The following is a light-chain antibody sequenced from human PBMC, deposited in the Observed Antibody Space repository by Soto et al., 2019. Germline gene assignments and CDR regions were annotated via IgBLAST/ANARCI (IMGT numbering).Light chain of an antibody. J-gene: IGLJ1*01. CDR1: SSNIGSNT. CDR2: SNN. Sequence: QSVLTQPPSASGTPGQRVTISCSGSSSNIGSNTVNWYQQLPGTAPKLLIYSNNQRPSGVPDRFSGSKSGTSASLAIRGLQSEDEADYYCSSYTTTNTYVFGTGTKLTVL. V-gene: IGLV1-44*01. CDR3: SSYTTTNTYV.